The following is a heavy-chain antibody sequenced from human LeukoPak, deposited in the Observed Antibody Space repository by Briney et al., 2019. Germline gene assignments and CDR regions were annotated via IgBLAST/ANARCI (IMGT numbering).Heavy chain of an antibody. V-gene: IGHV5-51*01. CDR3: ATHRKYGSGSLLHYGMDV. CDR1: GYSFTSYW. J-gene: IGHJ6*02. Sequence: GESLKISCKGSGYSFTSYWIGWVRQMPGKGLEWMGIIYPGDSDTRYSPSFQGQVTISADKSISTAYLQWSSLKASDTAMYYCATHRKYGSGSLLHYGMDVWGQGTTVTVSS. CDR2: IYPGDSDT. D-gene: IGHD3-10*01.